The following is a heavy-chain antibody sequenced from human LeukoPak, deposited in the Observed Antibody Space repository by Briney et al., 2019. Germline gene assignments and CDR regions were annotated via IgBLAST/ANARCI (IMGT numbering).Heavy chain of an antibody. Sequence: GGSLRLSCAASGFTFSSYAMSWVRQAPGKGLEWVSAISGSGGSTYYADSVKGRFTISRDNSKNTLYLQMNSLRAEDTAVYYCAKGGNWESSSWYHYYYIDVWGKGTTVTVSS. CDR1: GFTFSSYA. J-gene: IGHJ6*03. CDR3: AKGGNWESSSWYHYYYIDV. D-gene: IGHD6-13*01. CDR2: ISGSGGST. V-gene: IGHV3-23*01.